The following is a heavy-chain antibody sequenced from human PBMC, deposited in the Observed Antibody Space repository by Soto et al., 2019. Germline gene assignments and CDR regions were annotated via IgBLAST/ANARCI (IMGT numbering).Heavy chain of an antibody. CDR2: IHHSGSS. CDR1: GGSITSNGFF. CDR3: AGQSVRSTIYGNWFDP. D-gene: IGHD2-8*01. V-gene: IGHV4-39*01. J-gene: IGHJ5*02. Sequence: QLQLQESGPGLVKPSETVTLTCSVSGGSITSNGFFWGWVRQPPGKGLEWIGTIHHSGSSYYSPPLRNRGTISVDTSNTQVSLNVKSVTVADTAVYFCAGQSVRSTIYGNWFDPWGQGSLVTVS.